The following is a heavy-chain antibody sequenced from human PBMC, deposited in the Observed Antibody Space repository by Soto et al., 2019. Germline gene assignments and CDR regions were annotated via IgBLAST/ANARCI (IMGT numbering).Heavy chain of an antibody. J-gene: IGHJ3*02. Sequence: SVKVSCKASGGTFSSHAISWVRQAPGQGLEWMGGIIPIFGTANYAQKFQGRVTITADKSTSTAYMELSSLRSEDTAVYYCASLRGDIVVVVAHDAFDIWGQGTMVTGSS. V-gene: IGHV1-69*06. CDR3: ASLRGDIVVVVAHDAFDI. D-gene: IGHD2-15*01. CDR1: GGTFSSHA. CDR2: IIPIFGTA.